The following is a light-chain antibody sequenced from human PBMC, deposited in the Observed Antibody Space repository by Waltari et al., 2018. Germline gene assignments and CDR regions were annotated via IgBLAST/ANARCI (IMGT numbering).Light chain of an antibody. CDR1: QRVSSY. CDR3: QQSYSLFT. Sequence: DIQMTQFPSSLSASVGDRVSISCRASQRVSSYLNWYQQKPGKAPKLLIYATSSLHSGVPSRFSGSGSGTEFTLTISSLQPEDFATYYCQQSYSLFTFGPGTKVDMK. CDR2: ATS. J-gene: IGKJ3*01. V-gene: IGKV1-39*01.